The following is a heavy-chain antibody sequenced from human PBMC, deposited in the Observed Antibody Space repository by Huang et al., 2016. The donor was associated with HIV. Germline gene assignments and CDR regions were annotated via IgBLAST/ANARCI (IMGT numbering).Heavy chain of an antibody. Sequence: EVHLVESGGGLVQPGGSLRLSWAASGFTFSSYSMNWVRQTPGKGVEWVSYISITGSAKYDADSVKDRFTISRDNANNALYPQMNSLRAEDAGVYFCAMGYGPFDFWGQGTLVTVSS. D-gene: IGHD5-18*01. CDR2: ISITGSAK. CDR1: GFTFSSYS. J-gene: IGHJ4*02. CDR3: AMGYGPFDF. V-gene: IGHV3-48*01.